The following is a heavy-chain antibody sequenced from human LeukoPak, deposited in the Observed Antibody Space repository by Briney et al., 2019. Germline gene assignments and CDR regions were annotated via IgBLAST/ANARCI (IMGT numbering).Heavy chain of an antibody. CDR3: AKDRSYSSSSVFDY. J-gene: IGHJ4*02. V-gene: IGHV3-23*01. CDR1: GFTFSSYA. Sequence: GGSLRLSCAASGFTFSSYAMSWVRQAPGKGLEWVSGISGSGGSTYYADSVKGRFTISRDNSKNTLYLQMNSLRGEDTAVYYCAKDRSYSSSSVFDYWGQGTLVTVSS. D-gene: IGHD6-6*01. CDR2: ISGSGGST.